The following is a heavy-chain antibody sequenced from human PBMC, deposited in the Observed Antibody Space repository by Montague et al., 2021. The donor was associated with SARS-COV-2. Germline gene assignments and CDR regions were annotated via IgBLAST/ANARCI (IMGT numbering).Heavy chain of an antibody. CDR3: ARQLRYYDWRADY. CDR1: GGSINYYY. CDR2: IYSSGNT. Sequence: SETLSLTCTVSGGSINYYYWHWLRQSAGKGLEWIGRIYSSGNTNSNPSLESRVIMSVDSSQNQFSLKLNSVTAADTAVYYCARQLRYYDWRADYWGQGTLVSVSS. V-gene: IGHV4-4*07. J-gene: IGHJ4*02. D-gene: IGHD3-9*01.